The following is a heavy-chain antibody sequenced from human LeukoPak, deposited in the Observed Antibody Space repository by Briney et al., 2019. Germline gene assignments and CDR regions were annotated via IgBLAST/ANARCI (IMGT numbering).Heavy chain of an antibody. CDR2: IIPIFGTA. Sequence: SVKVSCKASGGTFSSYTISWVRQAPGQGLEWMGGIIPIFGTANYAQKFQGRVTITADESTSTAYMELSSLRSEDTAVYYCAGLQRYCSSTSCYEGAFDIWGQGTMVTVSS. CDR3: AGLQRYCSSTSCYEGAFDI. D-gene: IGHD2-2*01. J-gene: IGHJ3*02. V-gene: IGHV1-69*01. CDR1: GGTFSSYT.